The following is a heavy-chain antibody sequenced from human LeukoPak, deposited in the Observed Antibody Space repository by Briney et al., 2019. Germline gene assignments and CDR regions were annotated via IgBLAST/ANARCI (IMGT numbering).Heavy chain of an antibody. CDR3: AKRGVEIRGLLVIGYHKETSYFDH. CDR1: GITLSNYG. D-gene: IGHD3-10*01. Sequence: GGSLRLSCVVSGITLSNYGMSWVRQAPGKVLEWVSGISGGGGGTNYADSVKGRFTISRDNSRNTMYLQMNSLRAEDTAVYFCAKRGVEIRGLLVIGYHKETSYFDHWGQGVLVTVSS. CDR2: ISGGGGGT. V-gene: IGHV3-23*01. J-gene: IGHJ4*02.